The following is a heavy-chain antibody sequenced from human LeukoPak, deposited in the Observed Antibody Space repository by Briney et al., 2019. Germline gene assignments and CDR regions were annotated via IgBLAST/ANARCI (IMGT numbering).Heavy chain of an antibody. D-gene: IGHD5-18*01. V-gene: IGHV3-30-3*01. J-gene: IGHJ6*02. CDR3: ARDEVDTAMVGDYYDGMDV. CDR2: ISYDGSNK. Sequence: GGALRLSCAASGFTFSSYDMQWVRQAPGKGLEGVAVISYDGSNKYYPDSVKGRFTMSRDNSKNSLYLEINRLRAEDTAVYDCARDEVDTAMVGDYYDGMDVWGQGTTGTVS. CDR1: GFTFSSYD.